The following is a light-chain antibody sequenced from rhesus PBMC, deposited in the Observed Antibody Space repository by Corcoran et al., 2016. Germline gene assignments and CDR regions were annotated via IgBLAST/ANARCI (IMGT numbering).Light chain of an antibody. V-gene: IGKV1-46*01. CDR1: QSYSSS. Sequence: DIQMTQSPSSLSASVGDTVTITCRASQSYSSSLAWYQQQPGNAPKLLIYIASSLQSGVPSRFSGSKSGTDFTLTISSLQPEDIASYYCQQYYSDPPAFGGGTKVELK. CDR2: IAS. J-gene: IGKJ4*01. CDR3: QQYYSDPPA.